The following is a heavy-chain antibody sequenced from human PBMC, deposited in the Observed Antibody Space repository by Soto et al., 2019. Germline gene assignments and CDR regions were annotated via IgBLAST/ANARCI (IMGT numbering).Heavy chain of an antibody. CDR2: IKQDGSEK. Sequence: GGSLRLSCAASGFTFSSYWMSWVRQAPGKGLEWVANIKQDGSEKYYVDSVKGRFTISRDNAKNSLYLQMSSLRAEDTAVYYCARVGYDYSNSYIYGGYYYYYMDVWGKGTTVTVSS. J-gene: IGHJ6*03. D-gene: IGHD4-4*01. CDR1: GFTFSSYW. V-gene: IGHV3-7*01. CDR3: ARVGYDYSNSYIYGGYYYYYMDV.